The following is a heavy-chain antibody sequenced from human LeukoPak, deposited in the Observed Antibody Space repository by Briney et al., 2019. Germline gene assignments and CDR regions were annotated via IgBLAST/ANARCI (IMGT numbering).Heavy chain of an antibody. CDR1: GGSISSYY. J-gene: IGHJ4*02. Sequence: PSETLSLTCTVSGGSISSYYWSWIRQPPGKGLEWIGSIDYSGNTYSSPSLKSRLTQSVATSKNQFSLKLTSVTAAGTAMCYCARQAFSAYDAPYYFDYWGQGTLVTVSS. D-gene: IGHD5-12*01. CDR2: IDYSGNT. V-gene: IGHV4-59*08. CDR3: ARQAFSAYDAPYYFDY.